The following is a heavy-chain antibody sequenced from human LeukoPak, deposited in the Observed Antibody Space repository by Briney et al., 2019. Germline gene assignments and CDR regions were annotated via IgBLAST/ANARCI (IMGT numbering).Heavy chain of an antibody. Sequence: SGTLSLTCAVSGGSINNDIWWSWVRQPPGEGLEWIGEIHPSGLTSYKPSLKSRVTISLDKSSNQFSLRLSSVTAADTAVYYCTRNGLWSLDYWGQGTLVTVSS. J-gene: IGHJ4*02. CDR2: IHPSGLT. CDR3: TRNGLWSLDY. V-gene: IGHV4-4*02. D-gene: IGHD2-21*01. CDR1: GGSINNDIW.